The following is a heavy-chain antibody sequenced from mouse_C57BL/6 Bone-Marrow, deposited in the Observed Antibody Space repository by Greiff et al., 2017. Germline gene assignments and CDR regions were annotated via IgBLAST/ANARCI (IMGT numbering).Heavy chain of an antibody. CDR2: IDPSDSYT. J-gene: IGHJ2*01. CDR1: GYTFTSYW. Sequence: VKLQQPGAELVRPGTSVKLSCKASGYTFTSYWMHWVKQRPGQGLEWIGVIDPSDSYTNYNQKFKGKATLTVDTSSSTAYMQLSSLTSEDSAVYYCAAIYDGYPYYFDYWGQGTTLTVSS. V-gene: IGHV1-59*01. D-gene: IGHD2-3*01. CDR3: AAIYDGYPYYFDY.